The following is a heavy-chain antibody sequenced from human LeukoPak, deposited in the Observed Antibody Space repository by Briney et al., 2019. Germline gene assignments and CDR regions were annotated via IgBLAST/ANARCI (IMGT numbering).Heavy chain of an antibody. CDR1: GGSFSGYY. D-gene: IGHD3-22*01. CDR3: ARGRTYYYDSSGYYSSYYHYYMDV. J-gene: IGHJ6*03. Sequence: PSETVSLTCAVYGGSFSGYYWSWIRQPPGKGLEWIGEINHSGSTNYNPSLKSRVTISVDTSKNQFSLKLSSVTAADTAVYYCARGRTYYYDSSGYYSSYYHYYMDVWGKGTTVTASS. CDR2: INHSGST. V-gene: IGHV4-34*01.